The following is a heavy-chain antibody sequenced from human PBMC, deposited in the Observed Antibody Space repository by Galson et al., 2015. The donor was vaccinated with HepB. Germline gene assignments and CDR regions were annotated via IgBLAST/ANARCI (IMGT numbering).Heavy chain of an antibody. CDR1: GFTVSGNY. CDR2: IYSGGSA. Sequence: SLRLSCAASGFTVSGNYMSWVRQAPGKGLEWVSVIYSGGSAYYADSVKGRFTISRDNSKNTLYLQMNSLRVEDTAVYYCAKTVLYYYDSCGSTDASDIWGQGTMVTVSS. V-gene: IGHV3-66*01. D-gene: IGHD3-22*01. J-gene: IGHJ3*02. CDR3: AKTVLYYYDSCGSTDASDI.